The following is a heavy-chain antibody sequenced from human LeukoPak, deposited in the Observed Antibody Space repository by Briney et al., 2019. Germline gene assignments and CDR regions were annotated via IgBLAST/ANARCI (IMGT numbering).Heavy chain of an antibody. D-gene: IGHD1-14*01. CDR3: ARLTGSPGSDY. CDR1: GGTFSSYA. CDR2: IIPIFGTA. Sequence: ASVKVSCKASGGTFSSYAISWVRQAPGQGLAWMGGIIPIFGTANYAQKFQGRVTITTDESTSTAYMELSSLRSEDTAVYYCARLTGSPGSDYWGQGTLVTVSS. V-gene: IGHV1-69*05. J-gene: IGHJ4*02.